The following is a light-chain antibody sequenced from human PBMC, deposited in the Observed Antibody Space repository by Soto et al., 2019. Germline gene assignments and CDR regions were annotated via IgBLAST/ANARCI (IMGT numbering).Light chain of an antibody. Sequence: DIPMTQSPTSLSASVGDRVTITCRASQDIRNFVAWYQQKPGKAPKLLIYAASTLQSGVPSRFSGSRSGTDFTLTINSLQPEDVATYSCQKYSSVPVFGPGTKVEIK. CDR1: QDIRNF. CDR2: AAS. V-gene: IGKV1-27*01. J-gene: IGKJ3*01. CDR3: QKYSSVPV.